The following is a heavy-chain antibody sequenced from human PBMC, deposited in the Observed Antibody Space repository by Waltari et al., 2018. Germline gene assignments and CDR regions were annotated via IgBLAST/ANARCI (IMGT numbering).Heavy chain of an antibody. CDR1: GYTFASYD. Sequence: QVQLVQSGAEVKKPGASVKVSCKASGYTFASYDINWVRTATGQGLEWMEWMNPNSGNTGYAQKFQGRVTMTRNTSISTAYMELSSLGSEDTAVYYCARVRRGRDFGVVRDAFDIWGQGTMVTVSS. CDR3: ARVRRGRDFGVVRDAFDI. CDR2: MNPNSGNT. D-gene: IGHD3-3*01. V-gene: IGHV1-8*01. J-gene: IGHJ3*02.